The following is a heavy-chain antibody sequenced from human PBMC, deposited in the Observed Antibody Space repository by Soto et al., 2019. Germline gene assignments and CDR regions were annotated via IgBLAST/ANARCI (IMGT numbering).Heavy chain of an antibody. CDR2: IWYDGSNK. Sequence: QVQLVESGGGVVQPGRSLRLSCAASGFTFSSYGMHWVRQAPGKGLEWVAVIWYDGSNKYYADSVKGRFTISRDNSKNTPYLQMNSLRAEDTAVYYCARGLGIAANWFDPWGQGTLVTVSS. V-gene: IGHV3-33*01. CDR1: GFTFSSYG. CDR3: ARGLGIAANWFDP. J-gene: IGHJ5*02. D-gene: IGHD6-13*01.